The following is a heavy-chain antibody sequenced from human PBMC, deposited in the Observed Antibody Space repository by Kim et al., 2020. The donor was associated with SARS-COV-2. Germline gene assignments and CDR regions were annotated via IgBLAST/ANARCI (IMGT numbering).Heavy chain of an antibody. D-gene: IGHD2-15*01. J-gene: IGHJ5*02. Sequence: GESLKISCKGSGYSFTSYWIGWVRQMPGKGLEWMGIIYPGDSDTRYSPSFQGQVTTSADKSISTAYLQWSSLKASDTAMYYCATLGYCSGGSCYRNWFDPWGQGTLVTVSS. CDR2: IYPGDSDT. V-gene: IGHV5-51*01. CDR1: GYSFTSYW. CDR3: ATLGYCSGGSCYRNWFDP.